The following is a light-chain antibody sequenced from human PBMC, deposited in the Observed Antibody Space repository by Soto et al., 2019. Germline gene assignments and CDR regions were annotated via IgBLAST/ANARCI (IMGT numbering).Light chain of an antibody. V-gene: IGKV1-33*01. CDR2: DAS. J-gene: IGKJ1*01. CDR1: QDIGKY. CDR3: QQYNNIPRT. Sequence: DIQMTQSPSSLSKSVGDRVTITCQASQDIGKYLGWYQQKPGKAPKLLIYDASNLETGVPSTFSGSGSGTDFTFTISSLQPEDIATYYCQQYNNIPRTFGQGTKVEI.